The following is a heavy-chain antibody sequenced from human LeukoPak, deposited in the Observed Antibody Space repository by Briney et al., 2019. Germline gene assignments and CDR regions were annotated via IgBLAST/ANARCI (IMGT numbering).Heavy chain of an antibody. CDR1: GFILDDYT. D-gene: IGHD6-13*01. J-gene: IGHJ4*02. V-gene: IGHV3-43*01. CDR3: AKEKGSGYSSSWYFDY. Sequence: PGGSLRLSCATSGFILDDYTMHWVRQAPGKGPEWVSLISYDGAKTKYADSVKGRFTISKDNNKNSLFLQMNSLTTEDTAFYYRAKEKGSGYSSSWYFDYWGRGTLVTVSS. CDR2: ISYDGAKT.